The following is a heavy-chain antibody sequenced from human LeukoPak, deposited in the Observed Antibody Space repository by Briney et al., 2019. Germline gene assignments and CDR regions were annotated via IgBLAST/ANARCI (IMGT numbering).Heavy chain of an antibody. CDR2: ISYDGSNK. D-gene: IGHD3-22*01. V-gene: IGHV3-30*18. CDR1: GFTFSSYG. J-gene: IGHJ4*02. Sequence: GGSLRLSCAASGFTFSSYGMHWVRQAPGKGLEWVAVISYDGSNKYYADSVKGRFTISRDNSKNTLHLQMNSLRAEDTAVYYCAKDLYYYDSSGSIRSDYWGQGTLVTVSS. CDR3: AKDLYYYDSSGSIRSDY.